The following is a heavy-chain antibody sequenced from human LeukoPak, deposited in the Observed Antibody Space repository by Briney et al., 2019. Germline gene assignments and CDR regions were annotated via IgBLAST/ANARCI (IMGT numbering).Heavy chain of an antibody. J-gene: IGHJ5*02. CDR2: ISYDGSNK. CDR3: AKANYDILNWFDP. D-gene: IGHD3-9*01. Sequence: GGSLRLSCAASGFTFSSYGMHWVRQAPGKGLEWVAVISYDGSNKYYADSVKGRFTISRDNSKNTLYLQMNSLRAEDTAVYYCAKANYDILNWFDPWGQGTLVTVSS. CDR1: GFTFSSYG. V-gene: IGHV3-30*18.